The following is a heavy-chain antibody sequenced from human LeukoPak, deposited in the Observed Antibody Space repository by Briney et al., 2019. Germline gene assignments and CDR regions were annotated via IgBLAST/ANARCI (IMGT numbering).Heavy chain of an antibody. CDR3: ATSFRAVNWFDP. CDR2: INPSGGST. D-gene: IGHD3-10*01. CDR1: GYTFTRYY. V-gene: IGHV1-46*01. Sequence: ASVKVSCKASGYTFTRYYMNWVRQAPGQGLEWMGIINPSGGSTNYAQKFQGRVTMTRDTSTSTIYMEVSSRRSEDTAVYYCATSFRAVNWFDPWGQGTLVTVSS. J-gene: IGHJ5*02.